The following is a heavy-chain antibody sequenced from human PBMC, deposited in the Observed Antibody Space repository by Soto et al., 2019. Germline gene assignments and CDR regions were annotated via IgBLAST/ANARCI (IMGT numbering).Heavy chain of an antibody. CDR1: GYTFATYW. CDR3: ARRGGYYYGLDV. Sequence: GESLKISCHASGYTFATYWIGWVRQMPGKGLEWMGIIHPGDSYTKYSPSFKGQVTISADMSISTAYLQWSSLKASDTAMYYGARRGGYYYGLDVWGQGTTVTVSS. V-gene: IGHV5-51*01. D-gene: IGHD3-3*01. CDR2: IHPGDSYT. J-gene: IGHJ6*02.